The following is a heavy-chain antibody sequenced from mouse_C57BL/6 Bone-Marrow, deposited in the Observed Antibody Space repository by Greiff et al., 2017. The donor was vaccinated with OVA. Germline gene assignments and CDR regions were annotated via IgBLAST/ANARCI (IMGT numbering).Heavy chain of an antibody. V-gene: IGHV1-19*01. CDR2: INPYNGGT. J-gene: IGHJ3*01. Sequence: VQLQQSGPVLVKPGASVKMSCKASGYTFTDYYMNWVKQSHGKSLEWIGVINPYNGGTSYNQKFKGKATLTVDKSSSTAYMELNSLTSEDSAVYYCARTGRRFAYWGQGTLVTVSA. D-gene: IGHD3-3*01. CDR1: GYTFTDYY. CDR3: ARTGRRFAY.